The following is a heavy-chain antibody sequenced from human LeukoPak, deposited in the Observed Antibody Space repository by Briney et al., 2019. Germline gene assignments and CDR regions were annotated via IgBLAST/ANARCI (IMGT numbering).Heavy chain of an antibody. CDR1: GYSFTSYW. V-gene: IGHV5-10-1*01. CDR3: ARHIISSGWYGGVDY. CDR2: IDPSDSYT. D-gene: IGHD6-19*01. J-gene: IGHJ4*02. Sequence: GESLKISCKGSGYSFTSYWISWVRQMPGKGLEWMGRIDPSDSYTNYSPSFQGHVAISADKSISTAYLQWSSLKASDTAMYYRARHIISSGWYGGVDYWGQGTLVTVSS.